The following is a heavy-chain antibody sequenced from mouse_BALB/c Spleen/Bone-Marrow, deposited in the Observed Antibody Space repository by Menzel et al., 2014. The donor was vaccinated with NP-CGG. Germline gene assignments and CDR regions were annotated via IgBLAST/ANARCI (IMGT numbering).Heavy chain of an antibody. CDR2: INPGSGGT. CDR1: GYAFTNYL. D-gene: IGHD1-2*01. J-gene: IGHJ4*01. V-gene: IGHV1-54*01. Sequence: QVQLQQPGAELVRPGTSVKVSCKASGYAFTNYLIEWVKQRPGQGLEWIGVINPGSGGTNYNEKFKGKATLTADKSSSTAYMQLSSLTPDDSAVYFCARGGDYGFMDYWGQGTSVTVSS. CDR3: ARGGDYGFMDY.